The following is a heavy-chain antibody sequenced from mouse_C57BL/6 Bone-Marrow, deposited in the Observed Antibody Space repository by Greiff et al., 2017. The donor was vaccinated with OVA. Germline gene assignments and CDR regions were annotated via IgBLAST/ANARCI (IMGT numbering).Heavy chain of an antibody. CDR2: IYWDDAK. CDR1: GFSLSTSGMG. CDR3: APLYYGNCYAMDY. V-gene: IGHV8-12*01. J-gene: IGHJ4*01. Sequence: QVTLKESGPGILQSSQTLSLTCSFSGFSLSTSGMGVSWIRQPSGKGLEWLAHIYWDDAKRYNPSLKSRLTISKDTSRNQVFLKITSVDTADTATYYCAPLYYGNCYAMDYWGQGTSVTVSS. D-gene: IGHD2-1*01.